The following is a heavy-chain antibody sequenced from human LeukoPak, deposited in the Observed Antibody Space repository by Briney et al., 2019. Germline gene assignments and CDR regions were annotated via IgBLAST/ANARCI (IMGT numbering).Heavy chain of an antibody. CDR3: ARHTYGSGSYYRYGTDV. CDR2: ISSSGSTI. CDR1: GFTFSDYY. Sequence: GGSLRLSCAASGFTFSDYYMSWIRQAPGKGLEWVSYISSSGSTIYYADSVKGRFTISRDNAKNSLYLQMNGLRAEDTAVYYCARHTYGSGSYYRYGTDVWGQGTTVTVSS. J-gene: IGHJ6*02. V-gene: IGHV3-11*01. D-gene: IGHD3-10*01.